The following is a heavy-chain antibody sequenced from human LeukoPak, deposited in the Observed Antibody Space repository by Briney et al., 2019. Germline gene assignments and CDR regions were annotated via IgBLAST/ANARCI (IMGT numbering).Heavy chain of an antibody. CDR2: ISGSGGST. J-gene: IGHJ6*01. V-gene: IGHV3-23*01. D-gene: IGHD3-22*01. CDR3: AKDYRHYYDSSGYYYYYYYGRDV. CDR1: GFTFSSYA. Sequence: GGSLRLSCAASGFTFSSYAMSWVRQAPGKGLEWVSAISGSGGSTYYADSVKGRFTISRDNSKNTLYLQMDSLRAEDTAVYYCAKDYRHYYDSSGYYYYYYYGRDVWG.